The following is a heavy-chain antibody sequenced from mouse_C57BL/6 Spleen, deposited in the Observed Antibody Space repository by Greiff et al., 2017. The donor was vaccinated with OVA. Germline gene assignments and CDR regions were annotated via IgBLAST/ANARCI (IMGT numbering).Heavy chain of an antibody. D-gene: IGHD1-1*01. CDR3: ARHPHYGSSYGYAMDY. J-gene: IGHJ4*01. CDR2: IWSDGST. CDR1: GFSLTSYG. V-gene: IGHV2-6-1*01. Sequence: VQRVESGPGLVAPSQSLSITCTVSGFSLTSYGVHWVRQPPGKGLEWLVVIWSDGSTTYNSALKSRLSISKDNSKSQVFLKMNSLQTDDTAMYYCARHPHYGSSYGYAMDYWGQGTSVTVSS.